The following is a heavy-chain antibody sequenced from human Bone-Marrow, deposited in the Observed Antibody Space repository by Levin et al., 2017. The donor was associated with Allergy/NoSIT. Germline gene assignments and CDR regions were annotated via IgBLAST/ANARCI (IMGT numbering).Heavy chain of an antibody. CDR1: GASINSTNYY. CDR2: IYYNSYT. D-gene: IGHD1-20*01. J-gene: IGHJ5*02. Sequence: SCTVSGASINSTNYYWGWIRQPPGKGLEWIGTIYYNSYTYYNPSLKSRVTISKDTSKNQFSLKLSSVTAADTAVYYCARLADNWNVNWFDPWGQGTLVTVSS. V-gene: IGHV4-39*07. CDR3: ARLADNWNVNWFDP.